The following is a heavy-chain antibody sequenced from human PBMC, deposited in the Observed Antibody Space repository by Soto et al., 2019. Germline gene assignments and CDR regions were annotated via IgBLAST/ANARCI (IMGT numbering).Heavy chain of an antibody. V-gene: IGHV1-18*04. J-gene: IGHJ6*02. Sequence: ASVKVSCKASGYTFTSYGISWVRQAPGQGLEWMGWISAYNGNTNYAQKLQGRVTMTTDTSTSTAYMELRSLRSDDTAVYYCARGGSTIFGVVTPWYYGMDVWGQGTTVTVSS. CDR1: GYTFTSYG. CDR2: ISAYNGNT. CDR3: ARGGSTIFGVVTPWYYGMDV. D-gene: IGHD3-3*01.